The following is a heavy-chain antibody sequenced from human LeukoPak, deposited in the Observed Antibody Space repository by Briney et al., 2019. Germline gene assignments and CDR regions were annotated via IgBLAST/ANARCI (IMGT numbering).Heavy chain of an antibody. CDR2: ISGSGGST. Sequence: GGSLRLSCAASGFTFSSYAMSWVRQAPGKGLEWVSAISGSGGSTYYADSVKGRFTISRDNAKNSLYLQMNSLRAEDTAVYYCASSLVVVPAAITDYWGQGTLVTVSS. D-gene: IGHD2-2*01. CDR1: GFTFSSYA. CDR3: ASSLVVVPAAITDY. J-gene: IGHJ4*02. V-gene: IGHV3-23*01.